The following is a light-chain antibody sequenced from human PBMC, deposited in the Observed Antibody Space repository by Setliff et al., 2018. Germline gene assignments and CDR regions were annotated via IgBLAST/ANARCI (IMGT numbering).Light chain of an antibody. Sequence: QSALAQPRSVSGSPGQSVTISCTGASSDVGRYNYVSWYQQQPGKAPKLMIYDVSKRPSGVPDRFSGSKSGNAASLTISGLQAEDEADYYCCSYAGSYTVLFGGGTKGTVL. V-gene: IGLV2-11*01. J-gene: IGLJ2*01. CDR2: DVS. CDR1: SSDVGRYNY. CDR3: CSYAGSYTVL.